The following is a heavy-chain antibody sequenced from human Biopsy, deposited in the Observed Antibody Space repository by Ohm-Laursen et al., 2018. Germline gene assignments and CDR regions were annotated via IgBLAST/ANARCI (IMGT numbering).Heavy chain of an antibody. D-gene: IGHD4-11*01. J-gene: IGHJ5*01. CDR2: ISGLNGIK. CDR3: TRDLQTRAETFDS. Sequence: EASVKVSCKPSGYTYSDYGVSWVRQAPGQGLEWVGWISGLNGIKTSASKFQGRLTMTTDRSASTAYMELRGLRSDDTAVYYCTRDLQTRAETFDSWGQGTLVIVSS. V-gene: IGHV1-18*01. CDR1: GYTYSDYG.